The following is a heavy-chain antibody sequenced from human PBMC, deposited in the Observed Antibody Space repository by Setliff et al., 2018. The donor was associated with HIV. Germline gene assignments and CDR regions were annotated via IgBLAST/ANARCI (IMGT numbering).Heavy chain of an antibody. CDR3: ARGRKKTLAVSGTRYFDF. Sequence: SETLSLTCAVYGGSFSGFYWTFIRQSPGKGLEWVREVTHSGTTTYDPSLKSRITISVDTSKNQFSLKLTSVTAADMGVYYCARGRKKTLAVSGTRYFDFWGQGTLVTVSS. D-gene: IGHD6-19*01. CDR2: VTHSGTT. CDR1: GGSFSGFY. V-gene: IGHV4-34*01. J-gene: IGHJ4*02.